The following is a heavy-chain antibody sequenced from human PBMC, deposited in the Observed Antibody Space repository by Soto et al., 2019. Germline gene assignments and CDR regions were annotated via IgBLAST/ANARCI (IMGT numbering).Heavy chain of an antibody. V-gene: IGHV3-23*01. Sequence: GGSLRLSCAASGFTFSTYAMSWVRQAPGKGLEWVSVIGEGGFSTQYAASVKGRFTISRDNSKNTLYLQMNSLRAEDTAVYYCAIQRRLSAVTTGRITFDIRGQGTMVTVSS. J-gene: IGHJ3*02. CDR1: GFTFSTYA. CDR2: IGEGGFST. CDR3: AIQRRLSAVTTGRITFDI. D-gene: IGHD4-17*01.